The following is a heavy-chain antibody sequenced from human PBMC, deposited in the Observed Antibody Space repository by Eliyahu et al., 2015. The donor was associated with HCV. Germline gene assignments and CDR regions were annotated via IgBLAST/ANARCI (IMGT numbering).Heavy chain of an antibody. CDR3: AXVXVTPNPPH. J-gene: IGHJ4*02. V-gene: IGHV4-39*07. Sequence: QLQLQESGPRLVKPSETLSVXCTVSGDSIITSSYFWGWIRQPPGMGLEYIGNIYYSGSTYYNPSLKSRVTMSVDTSKNVFSLKLSSVTAADTAVYYCAXVXVTPNPPHWGQGTLVTVSS. CDR2: IYYSGST. D-gene: IGHD2-21*02. CDR1: GDSIITSSYF.